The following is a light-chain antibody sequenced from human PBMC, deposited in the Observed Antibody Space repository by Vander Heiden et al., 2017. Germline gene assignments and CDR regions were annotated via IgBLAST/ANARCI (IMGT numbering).Light chain of an antibody. CDR2: RDN. Sequence: QSVLTQPSSPFGTPGQRVTFSCSGSATNIANNYVHWYQKVPGTAPTIVIYRDNQRPSGISDRCSGSKSGTSASLAISGLRSEDEADYYCATWDDSLSSWVFGGGTGLTVL. V-gene: IGLV1-47*01. J-gene: IGLJ3*02. CDR3: ATWDDSLSSWV. CDR1: ATNIANNY.